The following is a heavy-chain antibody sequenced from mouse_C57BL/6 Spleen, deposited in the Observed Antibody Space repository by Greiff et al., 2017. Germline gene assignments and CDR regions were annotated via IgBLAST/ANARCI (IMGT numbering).Heavy chain of an antibody. Sequence: VQLQQSGAELVRPGASVKLSCTASGFNIKDYYMHWVKQRPEQGLEWIGKIDPEDGDTEYAPKFLGKATMTADTYSNTAYLQLSSLTSEDTAVYYCTPLDSPGPRSYWGQGTTLTVSS. CDR2: IDPEDGDT. CDR1: GFNIKDYY. J-gene: IGHJ2*01. CDR3: TPLDSPGPRSY. D-gene: IGHD3-2*02. V-gene: IGHV14-1*01.